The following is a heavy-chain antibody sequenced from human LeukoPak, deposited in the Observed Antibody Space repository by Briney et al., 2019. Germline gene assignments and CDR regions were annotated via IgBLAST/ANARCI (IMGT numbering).Heavy chain of an antibody. CDR3: ARDYPGYWSSTSCYRPVDY. V-gene: IGHV1-18*01. Sequence: GASVKFSCNAYGGTFSSYGINWVRHAPGQGLGRMGWISAYYGNTNYAQQLHGRVTMTTDTRKSTPYMVLRRLRSAGTAVDYCARDYPGYWSSTSCYRPVDYWGEGALVSVSS. J-gene: IGHJ4*02. CDR1: GGTFSSYG. D-gene: IGHD2-2*02. CDR2: ISAYYGNT.